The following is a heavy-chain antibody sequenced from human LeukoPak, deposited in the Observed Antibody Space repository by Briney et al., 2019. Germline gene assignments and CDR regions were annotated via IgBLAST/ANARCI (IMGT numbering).Heavy chain of an antibody. J-gene: IGHJ5*02. CDR1: VYTLTELS. CDR3: ATDLSVGAYLWFGP. CDR2: FDPEDGET. D-gene: IGHD4-17*01. Sequence: ASVKVSCKVSVYTLTELSMHWVRQAPGKGLEWMGGFDPEDGETIYAQKFQGRVTMTEDTSTDTAYMELSSLRSEDTAEYYCATDLSVGAYLWFGPWGQGTLVTVSS. V-gene: IGHV1-24*01.